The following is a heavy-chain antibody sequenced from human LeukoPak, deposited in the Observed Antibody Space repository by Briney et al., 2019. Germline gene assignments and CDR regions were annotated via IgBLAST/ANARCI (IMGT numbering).Heavy chain of an antibody. Sequence: GGSLRLSCAASGFTFSSYAMHWVRQAPGKGLEYVSAISSNGGSTYYANPVKGRFTISRDNSKNTLYLQMNSLRAEDTAVNYCARGPSGYHNTGGQGTLVTVSS. CDR1: GFTFSSYA. CDR3: ARGPSGYHNT. D-gene: IGHD5-12*01. CDR2: ISSNGGST. V-gene: IGHV3-64*01. J-gene: IGHJ4*02.